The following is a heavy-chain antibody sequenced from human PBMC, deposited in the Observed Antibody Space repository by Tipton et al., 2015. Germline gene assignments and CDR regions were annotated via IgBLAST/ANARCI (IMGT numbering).Heavy chain of an antibody. D-gene: IGHD6-13*01. Sequence: TLSLTCAVSGGSISSSNWWSWVRQPPGKGLEWIGEIYHSGSTNYNPSLKSRVTMSVDKSKNQFSLKLSSVTAADTAVYYCARDPVQAAAGTFDYWGQGTLVTVSS. CDR3: ARDPVQAAAGTFDY. CDR2: IYHSGST. J-gene: IGHJ4*02. V-gene: IGHV4-4*02. CDR1: GGSISSSNW.